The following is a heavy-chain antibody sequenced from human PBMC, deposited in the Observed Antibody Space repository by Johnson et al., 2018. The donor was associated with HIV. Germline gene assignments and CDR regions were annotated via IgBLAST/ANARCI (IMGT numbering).Heavy chain of an antibody. D-gene: IGHD3-22*01. V-gene: IGHV3-7*01. J-gene: IGHJ3*02. Sequence: VQLVESGGGLVQPGGSLKLSCAASGFTFSGSAMHWVRQAPGKGLEWVANMKGDGSEEYYVDSLEGRFTISRDNAKNSLYLQINSLRVEDTAVYYCARPGYYDRSGLDAFDIWGQGTMVTVSS. CDR2: MKGDGSEE. CDR3: ARPGYYDRSGLDAFDI. CDR1: GFTFSGSA.